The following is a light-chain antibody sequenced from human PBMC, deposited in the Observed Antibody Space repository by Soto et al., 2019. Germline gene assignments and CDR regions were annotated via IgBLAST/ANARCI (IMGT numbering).Light chain of an antibody. Sequence: SVLTQPPSASGSPGQSVTISCTGTSSDVGNYYYVSWYQQHPGKAPKLMIYEVSKRPSGVPDRFSGSKSGNTASLTVSGIQAEDEADYYCSSYAGSKNPYVFGTGTKVTV. CDR2: EVS. V-gene: IGLV2-8*01. J-gene: IGLJ1*01. CDR1: SSDVGNYYY. CDR3: SSYAGSKNPYV.